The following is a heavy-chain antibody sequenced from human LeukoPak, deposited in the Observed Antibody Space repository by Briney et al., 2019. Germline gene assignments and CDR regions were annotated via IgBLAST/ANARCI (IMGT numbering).Heavy chain of an antibody. D-gene: IGHD3-22*01. CDR3: ARGEHYDSSGSSY. CDR2: IIPIFGTA. J-gene: IGHJ4*02. V-gene: IGHV1-69*05. Sequence: SVKVSCKASGYTFISYAISWVRQAPGQGLEWMGRIIPIFGTANYAQKFQGRVTITTDESTSTAYMELSSLRSEDTAVYYCARGEHYDSSGSSYWGQGTLVTVSS. CDR1: GYTFISYA.